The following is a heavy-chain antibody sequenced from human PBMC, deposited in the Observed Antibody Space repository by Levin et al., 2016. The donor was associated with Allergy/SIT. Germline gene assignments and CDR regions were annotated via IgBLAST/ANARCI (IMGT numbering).Heavy chain of an antibody. J-gene: IGHJ4*02. CDR3: ARIRPRNNWNHYFDY. CDR1: GFSLSTNGMC. Sequence: SGPTLVKPTQTLTLTCTFSGFSLSTNGMCVSWIRQPPGKALEWLALIDWDDDKYYSTSLKTRLTISKDTSKNQVVLTMTNMDPVDTGTYYCARIRPRNNWNHYFDYWGQGTLVTVSS. CDR2: IDWDDDK. V-gene: IGHV2-70*01. D-gene: IGHD1-20*01.